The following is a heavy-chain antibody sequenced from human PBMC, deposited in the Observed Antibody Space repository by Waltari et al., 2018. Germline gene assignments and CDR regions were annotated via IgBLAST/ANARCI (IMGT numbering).Heavy chain of an antibody. CDR1: GVTFSSYG. CDR3: ATRGGLHDAFDI. V-gene: IGHV3-33*01. J-gene: IGHJ3*02. D-gene: IGHD5-12*01. CDR2: IWYDGSNK. Sequence: QVQLVESGGGVVQPGRSLRLSCAASGVTFSSYGMHWVRQAPGKGLEWVAVIWYDGSNKYYADSVKGRFTISRDNSKNTLYLQMNSLRAEDTAVYYCATRGGLHDAFDIWGQGTMVTVSS.